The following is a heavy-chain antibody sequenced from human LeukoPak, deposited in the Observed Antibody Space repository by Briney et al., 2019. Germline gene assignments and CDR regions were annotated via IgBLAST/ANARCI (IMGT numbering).Heavy chain of an antibody. J-gene: IGHJ4*02. CDR3: ARSTHYYGSGRVIDY. CDR1: GFTFSSYW. Sequence: GGSLRLSCAASGFTFSSYWMSWVRQAPGKGLEWVANINQDGSGKYYVDSVKGRFTISRDNAKNALYLQMNSLRSEDTAVYYRARSTHYYGSGRVIDYWGQGTLVTVSS. D-gene: IGHD3-10*01. V-gene: IGHV3-7*03. CDR2: INQDGSGK.